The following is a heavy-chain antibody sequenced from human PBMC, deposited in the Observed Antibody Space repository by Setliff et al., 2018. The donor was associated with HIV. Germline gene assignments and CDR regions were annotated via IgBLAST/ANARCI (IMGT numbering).Heavy chain of an antibody. Sequence: ASVKVSCKASGYSFTDYYMHWVQQAPGKGLEWMGRVDPEDGDIIYAERFQGRVTITADTSTDTAYMELSSLRSEDTAVYYCATDFGTVRGVMDYYYYGMDVWGQGTTVTVSS. CDR3: ATDFGTVRGVMDYYYYGMDV. V-gene: IGHV1-69-2*01. CDR2: VDPEDGDI. CDR1: GYSFTDYY. J-gene: IGHJ6*02. D-gene: IGHD3-10*01.